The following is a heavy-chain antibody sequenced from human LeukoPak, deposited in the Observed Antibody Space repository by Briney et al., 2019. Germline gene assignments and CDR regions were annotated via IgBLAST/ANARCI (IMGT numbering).Heavy chain of an antibody. CDR3: ARDWVAAAGPYYYYYGMDV. D-gene: IGHD6-13*01. CDR2: INPNSGGT. CDR1: GYTFTGYY. V-gene: IGHV1-2*04. J-gene: IGHJ6*02. Sequence: ASVKVSCKASGYTFTGYYMHWVRQAPGQGLEWMGWINPNSGGTNYAQKFQGWVTMTRDTSISTAYMELSRLRSDDTAVYYCARDWVAAAGPYYYYYGMDVWGQGTMVTVSS.